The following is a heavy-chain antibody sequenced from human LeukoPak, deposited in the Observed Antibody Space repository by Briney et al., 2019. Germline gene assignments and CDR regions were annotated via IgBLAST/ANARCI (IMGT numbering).Heavy chain of an antibody. CDR3: ARASERYGDWFDP. CDR1: GGSISSYY. Sequence: SETLSLTCTVSGGSISSYYWSWIRPPPGKGLEWIGYIYYSGSTNYNPSLKSRVTISVDTSKNRFSLKLSSVTAADTAVYYCARASERYGDWFDPWGQGTLVTVSS. D-gene: IGHD4-17*01. J-gene: IGHJ5*02. V-gene: IGHV4-59*01. CDR2: IYYSGST.